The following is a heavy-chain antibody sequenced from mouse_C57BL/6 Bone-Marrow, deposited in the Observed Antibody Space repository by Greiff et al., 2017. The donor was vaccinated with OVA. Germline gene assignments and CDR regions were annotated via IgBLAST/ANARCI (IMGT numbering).Heavy chain of an antibody. D-gene: IGHD1-1*01. CDR3: ARRGGSRSYWYFDV. Sequence: VQLQQSGPELVKPGASVKIPCKASGYTFTDYNMDWVKQSHGKSLEWIGDINPNNGGTIYNQKFKGKATLTVDKSSSTAYMELRSLTSEDTAVYYCARRGGSRSYWYFDVWGTGTTVTVSS. V-gene: IGHV1-18*01. J-gene: IGHJ1*03. CDR1: GYTFTDYN. CDR2: INPNNGGT.